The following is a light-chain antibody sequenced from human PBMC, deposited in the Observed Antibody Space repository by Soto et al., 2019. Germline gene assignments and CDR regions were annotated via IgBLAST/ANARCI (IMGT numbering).Light chain of an antibody. Sequence: EIVLTQSPGTLSLSPGERATLSCRASQSVSSSYLAWYQQKPGQAPRLLIYGASSRATGIPDRFSGSGSGTDFTLTISRLEPEDSAVYYCQQYGNSPLTFGRGTRLEIK. CDR2: GAS. J-gene: IGKJ5*01. CDR1: QSVSSSY. CDR3: QQYGNSPLT. V-gene: IGKV3-20*01.